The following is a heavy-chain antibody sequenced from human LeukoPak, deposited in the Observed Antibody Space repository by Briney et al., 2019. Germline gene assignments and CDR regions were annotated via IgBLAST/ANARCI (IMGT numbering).Heavy chain of an antibody. Sequence: SVKVSCKASGGSFSSYAISRVRQAPGQGLEWMGGIIPIFGTANYAQKFQGRVTITADESTSTAYMELSSLRSEDTAVYYCAVPNDYYDSSGHFDYWGPGTLVTVSS. D-gene: IGHD3-22*01. J-gene: IGHJ4*02. CDR3: AVPNDYYDSSGHFDY. CDR2: IIPIFGTA. V-gene: IGHV1-69*13. CDR1: GGSFSSYA.